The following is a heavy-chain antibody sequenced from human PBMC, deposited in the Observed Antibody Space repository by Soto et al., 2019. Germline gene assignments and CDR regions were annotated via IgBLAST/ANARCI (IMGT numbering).Heavy chain of an antibody. CDR2: IYPGDSDT. CDR1: GYSFTSYW. J-gene: IGHJ6*02. CDR3: ARHGDYYDSSGYYYPLGYYYYYGMDV. D-gene: IGHD3-22*01. V-gene: IGHV5-51*01. Sequence: GESLKISCKGSGYSFTSYWIGWVRQMPGKGLEWMGIIYPGDSDTRYSPSFQGQVTSSADKSISTAYLQCGSLKASDTAMYYCARHGDYYDSSGYYYPLGYYYYYGMDVWGQGTTVTVSS.